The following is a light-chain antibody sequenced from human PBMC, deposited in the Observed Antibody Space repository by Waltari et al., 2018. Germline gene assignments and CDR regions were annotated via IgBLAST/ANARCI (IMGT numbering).Light chain of an antibody. CDR3: QHRGNWPALT. V-gene: IGKV3-11*01. CDR1: QSVSTY. CDR2: EAS. Sequence: IVFTQAPATLSLSPVERATLSCRASQSVSTYLVWYQQKPGQAPRLLIYEASVRAPGIPARFCGSGSGTDFTLTIISLEAEDFAVYYCQHRGNWPALTFGGGTKVEIK. J-gene: IGKJ4*01.